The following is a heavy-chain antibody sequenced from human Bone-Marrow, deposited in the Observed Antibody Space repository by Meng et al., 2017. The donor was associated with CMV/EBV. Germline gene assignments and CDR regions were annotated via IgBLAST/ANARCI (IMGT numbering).Heavy chain of an antibody. CDR2: ISYDGSNK. D-gene: IGHD3-3*01. CDR1: GFTFSSYA. V-gene: IGHV3-30*04. J-gene: IGHJ4*02. Sequence: GESLKISCAASGFTFSSYAMHWVRQAPGKGLEWVAVISYDGSNKYYADSVKGRFTISRDNSKNTLYLQMNSLRAEDTAVYYCARAVGNDFWEYYFDYWGQGTLVTVSS. CDR3: ARAVGNDFWEYYFDY.